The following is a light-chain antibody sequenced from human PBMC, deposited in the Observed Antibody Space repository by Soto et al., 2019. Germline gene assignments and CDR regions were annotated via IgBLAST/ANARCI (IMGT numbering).Light chain of an antibody. V-gene: IGKV4-1*01. J-gene: IGKJ1*01. Sequence: DIVMTQSPDSLAVSLGERATINCKSSQSVLHSSHNKNYLAWYQQKPGQPPKLLIYWASTRKSGVPDRFSGSGSGTDFTLTISSLQAEDVAVYYCQHYYTTPRTFGQGIKVEIK. CDR2: WAS. CDR3: QHYYTTPRT. CDR1: QSVLHSSHNKNY.